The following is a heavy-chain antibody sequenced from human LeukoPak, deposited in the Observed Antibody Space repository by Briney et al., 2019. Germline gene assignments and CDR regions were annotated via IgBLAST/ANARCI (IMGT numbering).Heavy chain of an antibody. CDR2: ISAYNGNT. Sequence: ASVKVSCKASGYTFTSYGISWVRQAPGQGLEWMGWISAYNGNTNYAQKLQGRVTMTTDTSTSTAYMQLRSLRSDDTAVYYCARFHYYYDSSGYYGYFDYWGQGTLVTVSS. V-gene: IGHV1-18*01. J-gene: IGHJ4*02. CDR1: GYTFTSYG. CDR3: ARFHYYYDSSGYYGYFDY. D-gene: IGHD3-22*01.